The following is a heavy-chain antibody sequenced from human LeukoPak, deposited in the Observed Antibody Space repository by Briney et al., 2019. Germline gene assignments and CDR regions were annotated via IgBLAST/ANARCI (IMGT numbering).Heavy chain of an antibody. CDR2: IYYSGST. Sequence: SETQSLTCTVSGGSISSSSYYWGWIRQPRGKGLEWIGSIYYSGSTYYNPSLKSRVTISVDTSKNQFSVKLSSVTAADTAVYYCTCRAAAGLDYWGQGTLVTVSS. D-gene: IGHD6-13*01. J-gene: IGHJ4*02. V-gene: IGHV4-39*01. CDR3: TCRAAAGLDY. CDR1: GGSISSSSYY.